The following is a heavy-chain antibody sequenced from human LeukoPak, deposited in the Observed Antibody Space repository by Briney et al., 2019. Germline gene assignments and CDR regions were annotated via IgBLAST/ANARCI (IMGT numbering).Heavy chain of an antibody. CDR3: ARDLDYCSSTSCPPNFDY. Sequence: GGSLRLSCAASGFTFDDYGMSWVRQAPGKGLEWVSGINWNGGSTGYADSVKGRSTISRDNAKNSLYLQMNSLRAEDTALYYCARDLDYCSSTSCPPNFDYWGQGTLVTVSS. V-gene: IGHV3-20*04. CDR2: INWNGGST. D-gene: IGHD2-2*01. J-gene: IGHJ4*02. CDR1: GFTFDDYG.